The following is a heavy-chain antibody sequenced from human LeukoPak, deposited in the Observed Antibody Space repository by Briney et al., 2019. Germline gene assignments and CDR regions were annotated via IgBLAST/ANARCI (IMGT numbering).Heavy chain of an antibody. D-gene: IGHD3-10*01. CDR3: ARGPGRARFDP. J-gene: IGHJ5*02. V-gene: IGHV1-2*02. Sequence: ASVKVSCKASGYSFTGYYIHRVRQAPGQGLEWMGWINPNSGDTKYEQKFQGRVTMTRDTSISTAYMELSRLTSDDTSVYYCARGPGRARFDPRGQGTLVTVSS. CDR2: INPNSGDT. CDR1: GYSFTGYY.